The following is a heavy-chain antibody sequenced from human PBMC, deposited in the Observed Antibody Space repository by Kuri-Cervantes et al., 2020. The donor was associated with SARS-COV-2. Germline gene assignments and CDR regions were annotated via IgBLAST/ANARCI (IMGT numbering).Heavy chain of an antibody. CDR2: IKHSGST. Sequence: GSLRLSCAVYGGSFSGYYWSGIRQPPGKGLEWIGEIKHSGSTNYNPSLKSRVTISVDTSKNQFSLKLSSVTAPDTAVYYCAGGLHGEVIIFYWGQGTLVTVSS. V-gene: IGHV4-34*01. CDR3: AGGLHGEVIIFY. D-gene: IGHD3-3*01. CDR1: GGSFSGYY. J-gene: IGHJ4*02.